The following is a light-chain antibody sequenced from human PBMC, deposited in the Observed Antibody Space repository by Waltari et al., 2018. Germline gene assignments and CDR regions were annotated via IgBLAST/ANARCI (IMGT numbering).Light chain of an antibody. CDR1: ALPNQY. Sequence: SYELTQPPSVSVSPGQTARINCSGDALPNQYAYWYQQKPGQAPVVVIYKDSEKPSGIPERFSGSSSGTEVTLTITGVQAEDEADYYCQSADTTGSYPVVFGGGTKLIVL. V-gene: IGLV3-25*03. CDR2: KDS. CDR3: QSADTTGSYPVV. J-gene: IGLJ2*01.